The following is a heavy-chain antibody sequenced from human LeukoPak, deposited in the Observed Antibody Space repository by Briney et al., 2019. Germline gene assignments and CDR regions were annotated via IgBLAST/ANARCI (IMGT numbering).Heavy chain of an antibody. Sequence: GGSLRLSCAASGFTFSSYSMNWVRQAPGKGLEWVSSISSSSSYIYYADSVKGRFTISRNNAKNSLYLQMNSLRAEDTAVYYCARDSIAAAGGDAFDIWGQGTMVTVSS. CDR1: GFTFSSYS. V-gene: IGHV3-21*01. D-gene: IGHD6-13*01. J-gene: IGHJ3*02. CDR3: ARDSIAAAGGDAFDI. CDR2: ISSSSSYI.